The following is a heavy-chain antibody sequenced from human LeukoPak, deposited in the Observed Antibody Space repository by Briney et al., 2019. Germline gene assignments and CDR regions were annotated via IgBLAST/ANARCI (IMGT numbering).Heavy chain of an antibody. CDR1: GDSFTPYY. J-gene: IGHJ1*01. Sequence: PSETLSLTCTVAGDSFTPYYWGWIRQTGGKGLEWIGRLTTSGTTNYNPSLQSRVTMSLDASSMHFSLKLTAVTAADTGLYYCVGDSGSDDYGAKFDLWGQGILVTVYS. CDR3: VGDSGSDDYGAKFDL. V-gene: IGHV4-4*07. D-gene: IGHD4-17*01. CDR2: LTTSGTT.